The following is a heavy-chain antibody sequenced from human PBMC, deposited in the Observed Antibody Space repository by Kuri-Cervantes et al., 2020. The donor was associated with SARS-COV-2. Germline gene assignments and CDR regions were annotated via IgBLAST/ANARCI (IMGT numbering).Heavy chain of an antibody. V-gene: IGHV1-18*04. D-gene: IGHD6-19*01. Sequence: ASVKVSCKASGYTFTNYYVHWVRQAPGQGLEWMGWISAYNGNTNYAQKLQGRVTMTTDTSTSTAYMELRSLRSDDTAVYYCAREGGIAVAGTGFDYWGQGTLVTVSS. CDR2: ISAYNGNT. CDR1: GYTFTNYY. J-gene: IGHJ4*02. CDR3: AREGGIAVAGTGFDY.